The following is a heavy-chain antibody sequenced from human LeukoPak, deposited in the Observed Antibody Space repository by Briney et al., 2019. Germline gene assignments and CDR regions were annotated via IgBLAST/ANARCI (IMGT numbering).Heavy chain of an antibody. Sequence: SETLSLTCAVYGGSFSGYYWSWIRQSSGKGLEWIGEIDHSGITSYNPSLKSRATMSVDTSKDQFTLKVNSVTAADTAVYYCARRNEFSPLYGDPVDYMDVWGKGTTVIVSS. D-gene: IGHD4-17*01. CDR3: ARRNEFSPLYGDPVDYMDV. CDR1: GGSFSGYY. V-gene: IGHV4-34*01. CDR2: IDHSGIT. J-gene: IGHJ6*03.